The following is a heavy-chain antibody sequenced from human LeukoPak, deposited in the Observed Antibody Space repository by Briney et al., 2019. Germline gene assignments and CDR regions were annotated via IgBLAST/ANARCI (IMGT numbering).Heavy chain of an antibody. Sequence: SGGSLRLSCAASGFTFSSYAMHWVRQAPGKGLEYVSAISSNEGATYYANSVKGRFTISRDNSKNTLYLQMSSLRPEDTAVYYCVKDGGTTRVAFDIWGQGTMVTVSS. J-gene: IGHJ3*02. CDR1: GFTFSSYA. D-gene: IGHD4-23*01. V-gene: IGHV3-64*01. CDR2: ISSNEGAT. CDR3: VKDGGTTRVAFDI.